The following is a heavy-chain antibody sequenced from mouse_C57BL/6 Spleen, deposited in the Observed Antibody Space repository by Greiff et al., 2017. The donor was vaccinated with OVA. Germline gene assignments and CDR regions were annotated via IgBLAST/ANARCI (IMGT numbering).Heavy chain of an antibody. CDR2: IHPNSGST. J-gene: IGHJ4*01. V-gene: IGHV1-64*01. Sequence: VRLQQPGAELVKPGASVKLSCKASGYTFTSYWMHWVKQRPGQGLEWIGMIHPNSGSTNYNEKFKSKATLTVDKSSSTAYMQLSSLTSEDSAVYYCARSPYGNYDAMDYWGQGTSVTVSS. CDR1: GYTFTSYW. D-gene: IGHD2-1*01. CDR3: ARSPYGNYDAMDY.